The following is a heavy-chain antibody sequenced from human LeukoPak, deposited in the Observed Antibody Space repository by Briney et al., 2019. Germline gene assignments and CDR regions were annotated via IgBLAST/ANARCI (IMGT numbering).Heavy chain of an antibody. D-gene: IGHD3-22*01. CDR1: GGSISSYY. V-gene: IGHV4-59*12. CDR2: IYYSGST. J-gene: IGHJ4*02. CDR3: ARGYDSSGYHPAGLDY. Sequence: SETLSLTCTVSGGSISSYYWSWIRQPPGKGLEWIGYIYYSGSTNYNPSLKSRVTISVDTSKNQFSLKLSSVTAADTAVYYCARGYDSSGYHPAGLDYWGQGTLVTVSS.